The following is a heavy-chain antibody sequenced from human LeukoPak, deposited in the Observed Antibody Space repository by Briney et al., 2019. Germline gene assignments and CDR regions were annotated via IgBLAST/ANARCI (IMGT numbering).Heavy chain of an antibody. CDR3: ITGDYDFWSGFYSPNHYFDY. CDR1: GFTFSSYS. J-gene: IGHJ4*02. D-gene: IGHD3-3*01. V-gene: IGHV3-15*01. CDR2: IKGKTAAGAP. Sequence: RSGGSLRLSCAASGFTFSSYSMNWVRQAPGKGLEWVGRIKGKTAAGAPDYVASVKGRFTISRDDSKNTLFLQMNSLKTEDTAVYYCITGDYDFWSGFYSPNHYFDYWGQGTLVTVSS.